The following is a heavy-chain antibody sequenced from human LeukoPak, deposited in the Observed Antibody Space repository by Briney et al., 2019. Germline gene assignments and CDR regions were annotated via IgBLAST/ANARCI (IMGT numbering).Heavy chain of an antibody. CDR1: GYTFTGYY. D-gene: IGHD3-16*02. CDR2: INPNSGGT. Sequence: ASVKVSCKASGYTFTGYYMHWVRQAPGQGLEWMGWINPNSGGTNYAQKFQGRVTMTRDTSISTACMELSRLRSDDTAVYYCARDYDYVWGSYRYPAPFDYWGQGTLVTVSS. V-gene: IGHV1-2*02. J-gene: IGHJ4*02. CDR3: ARDYDYVWGSYRYPAPFDY.